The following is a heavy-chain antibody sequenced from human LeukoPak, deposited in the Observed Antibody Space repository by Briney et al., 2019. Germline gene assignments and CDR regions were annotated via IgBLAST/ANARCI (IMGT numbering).Heavy chain of an antibody. Sequence: RSLRLSCTASGFTFGDYAMSWVRQAPGKGLEWVGFFRSKTYGGTTEYAASVKGRFTISRDDSKSIAYLQMNSLKTEDTALYYRTREVGSFYFSYMDVWGNGTTVTVSS. J-gene: IGHJ6*03. CDR2: FRSKTYGGTT. D-gene: IGHD1-26*01. CDR3: TREVGSFYFSYMDV. V-gene: IGHV3-49*04. CDR1: GFTFGDYA.